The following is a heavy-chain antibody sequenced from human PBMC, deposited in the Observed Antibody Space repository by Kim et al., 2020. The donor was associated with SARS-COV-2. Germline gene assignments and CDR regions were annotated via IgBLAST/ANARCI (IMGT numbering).Heavy chain of an antibody. D-gene: IGHD3-16*01. V-gene: IGHV4-59*08. CDR1: GGSINNYY. Sequence: SETLSLTCTVSGGSINNYYWSWIRQPPGKGLEWIGQIYYSGRTNFNPSLKSRVTISLDMSKTQFSLNLTSVSAADTAVYYCARQGGIGILLRDAFDIWG. J-gene: IGHJ3*02. CDR2: IYYSGRT. CDR3: ARQGGIGILLRDAFDI.